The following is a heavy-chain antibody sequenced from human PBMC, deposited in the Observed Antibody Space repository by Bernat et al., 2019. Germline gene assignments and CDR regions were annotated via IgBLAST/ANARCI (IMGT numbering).Heavy chain of an antibody. Sequence: EVQLVESGGGLVQPGRSLRLSCAASGFTFDDYAMHWVRQAPGKGLEWVSCISWNSGSIGYADSVKGRFTISRDNAKNTLYLQMNSLRAEDTAVHYCAKGDSSGWYYFDYWGQGTLVTVSS. CDR1: GFTFDDYA. CDR3: AKGDSSGWYYFDY. V-gene: IGHV3-9*01. J-gene: IGHJ4*02. CDR2: ISWNSGSI. D-gene: IGHD6-19*01.